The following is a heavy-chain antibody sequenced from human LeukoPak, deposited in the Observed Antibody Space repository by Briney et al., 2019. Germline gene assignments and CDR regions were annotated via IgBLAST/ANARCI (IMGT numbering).Heavy chain of an antibody. D-gene: IGHD2-15*01. CDR2: IYYSGST. Sequence: SETLSLTCTVSGGSVSSGSYYWSWIRQPPGKGLEWIGYIYYSGSTNYNPSLKSRVTISVDTSKNQFSLKLSSVTAADTAVYYCARAPIVVVVAATGGFDYWGQGTLVTVSS. CDR1: GGSVSSGSYY. V-gene: IGHV4-61*01. J-gene: IGHJ4*02. CDR3: ARAPIVVVVAATGGFDY.